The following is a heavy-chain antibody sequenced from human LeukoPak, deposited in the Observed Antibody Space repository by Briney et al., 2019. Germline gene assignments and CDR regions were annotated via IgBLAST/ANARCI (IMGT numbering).Heavy chain of an antibody. CDR2: IRSKAYGGTT. CDR3: TRGFYYDSSGYYYPVGYFDY. V-gene: IGHV3-49*04. D-gene: IGHD3-22*01. J-gene: IGHJ4*02. CDR1: GFTFGDYA. Sequence: PGRSLRLSCTASGFTFGDYAMSWVRQAPGKGLEWVGFIRSKAYGGTTEYAASVKGRFTISRDDSKSIAYLQMNSLKTEDTAVYYCTRGFYYDSSGYYYPVGYFDYWGQGTLVSVIS.